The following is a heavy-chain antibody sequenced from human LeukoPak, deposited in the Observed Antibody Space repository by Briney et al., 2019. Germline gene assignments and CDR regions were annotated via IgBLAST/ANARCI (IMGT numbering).Heavy chain of an antibody. V-gene: IGHV3-23*01. CDR2: VSGSGGST. CDR1: GFTFSSYA. D-gene: IGHD6-6*01. J-gene: IGHJ6*03. CDR3: AEGGRQLVSEYYYYYYMDV. Sequence: PGGSLRLACAASGFTFSSYAMSWVRQAPGKGLEWVSAVSGSGGSTYYADCVKGRFTISRDNSKDTLYLQMNSLRAEDTAVYYCAEGGRQLVSEYYYYYYMDVWGKGTTVTVSS.